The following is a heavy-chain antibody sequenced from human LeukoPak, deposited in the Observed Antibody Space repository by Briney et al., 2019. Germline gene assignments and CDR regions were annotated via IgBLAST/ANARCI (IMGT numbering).Heavy chain of an antibody. CDR2: ISYDGSNK. CDR1: GFTFSSYG. V-gene: IGHV3-30*03. Sequence: PGGSLRLSCAASGFTFSSYGMHWVRQAPGKGLEWVAVISYDGSNKYYADSVKGRFTISRDNSKNTLYLQMDSLKTEDTAVYYCTTSACANGVCYTSVDYWGQGTLVTVSS. D-gene: IGHD2-8*01. J-gene: IGHJ4*02. CDR3: TTSACANGVCYTSVDY.